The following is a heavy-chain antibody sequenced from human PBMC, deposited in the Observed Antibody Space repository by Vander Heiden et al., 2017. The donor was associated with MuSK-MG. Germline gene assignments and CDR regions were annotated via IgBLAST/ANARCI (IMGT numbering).Heavy chain of an antibody. V-gene: IGHV1-69*01. D-gene: IGHD6-13*01. CDR1: VGTFSSYA. J-gene: IGHJ4*02. Sequence: QVQLVQSGAEVKKPGSSVKVSCKASVGTFSSYAISWVRQAPGQGLEWMGGIIPIFGTANYAQKFQGRVTITADESTSTAYMELSSLRSEDTAVYYCAREALGIAAAGTPSLFDYWGQGTLVTVSS. CDR3: AREALGIAAAGTPSLFDY. CDR2: IIPIFGTA.